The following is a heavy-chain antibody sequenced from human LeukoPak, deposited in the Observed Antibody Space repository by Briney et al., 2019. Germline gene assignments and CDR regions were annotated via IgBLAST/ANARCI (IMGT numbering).Heavy chain of an antibody. D-gene: IGHD2-15*01. V-gene: IGHV4-59*01. J-gene: IGHJ5*02. Sequence: SETLSLTCTVSGGSISSYYWSWIRQPPGKGLEWIGYTYYSGSTNYNPSLKSRVTISVDTSKNQFSLKLSSVTAADTAVYYCARHRMIGYCSGGSCPNWFDPWGQGTLVTVSS. CDR1: GGSISSYY. CDR3: ARHRMIGYCSGGSCPNWFDP. CDR2: TYYSGST.